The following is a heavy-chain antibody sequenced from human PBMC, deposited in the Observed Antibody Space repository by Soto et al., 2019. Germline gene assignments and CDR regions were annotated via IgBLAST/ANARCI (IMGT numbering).Heavy chain of an antibody. V-gene: IGHV4-30-2*01. CDR1: GGSISSGGYS. Sequence: PSETLSLTCAVSGGSISSGGYSWSWIRQPPGKGLEWIGYMYHSGSTYYNPSLKSRVTISVDTSKNQFSLKLSSVTAADTAVYYCARGDYDILTGYWPLDYWGQGTLVTVSS. D-gene: IGHD3-9*01. CDR2: MYHSGST. J-gene: IGHJ4*02. CDR3: ARGDYDILTGYWPLDY.